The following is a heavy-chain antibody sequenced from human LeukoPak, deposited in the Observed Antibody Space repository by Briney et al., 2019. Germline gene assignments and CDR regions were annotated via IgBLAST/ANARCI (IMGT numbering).Heavy chain of an antibody. CDR1: GYTFTGYY. D-gene: IGHD3-16*01. V-gene: IGHV1-2*02. Sequence: ASVKVSCKASGYTFTGYYMHWVRQAPGQGLEWMGWINPNSGGTNYAQKFQGRVTMTRDTSISTAYMELSRLRSDDTAVYYCATQRGSYLWGTDFDYWGQGTLVTVSS. CDR3: ATQRGSYLWGTDFDY. CDR2: INPNSGGT. J-gene: IGHJ4*02.